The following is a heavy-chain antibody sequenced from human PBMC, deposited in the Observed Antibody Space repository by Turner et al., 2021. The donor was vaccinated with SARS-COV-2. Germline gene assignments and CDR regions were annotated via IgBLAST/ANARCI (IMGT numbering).Heavy chain of an antibody. J-gene: IGHJ6*02. V-gene: IGHV1-3*01. CDR3: ARWNDYGGNGYYYYGMDV. CDR1: GYTFTSYA. Sequence: QVQLVQSGAEVKKPGASVKVSCKASGYTFTSYAMHWVRQAPGQRLEWMGWINAGNGNTKYSQKFQGRVTITRDTSASTAYMELSSLRSEDTAVYYCARWNDYGGNGYYYYGMDVWGQGTTVTVSS. D-gene: IGHD4-17*01. CDR2: INAGNGNT.